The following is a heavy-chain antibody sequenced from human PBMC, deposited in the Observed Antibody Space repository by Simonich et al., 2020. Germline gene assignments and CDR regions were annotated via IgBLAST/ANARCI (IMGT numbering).Heavy chain of an antibody. CDR2: KWNERSKK. CDR3: ARDGGYMVRGVDAFDI. J-gene: IGHJ3*02. CDR1: GFTFSSYG. D-gene: IGHD3-10*01. V-gene: IGHV3-33*01. Sequence: VQLVESGVGVVQPGRSLRLSCAASGFTFSSYGMHWVRQAPGNDVVWCAVKWNERSKKYYEDSVKGRFTISRDNSKNSLYLQMNSLRAEDTAVYYCARDGGYMVRGVDAFDIWGQGTMVTVSS.